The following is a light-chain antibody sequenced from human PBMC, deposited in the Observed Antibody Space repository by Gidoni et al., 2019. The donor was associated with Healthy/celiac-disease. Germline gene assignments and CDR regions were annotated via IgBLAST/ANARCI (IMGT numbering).Light chain of an antibody. CDR1: QGISSY. J-gene: IGKJ5*01. V-gene: IGKV1-9*01. CDR2: AAS. CDR3: QQLNSYPIT. Sequence: LTQSPSFLSASVGDRVTIPCRSSQGISSYLAWYQQKPGKAPKLLIYAASTLQSGVPSRFSGSGSGTEFTLTISSLQTEDFATYYCQQLNSYPITFGQGTRLEIK.